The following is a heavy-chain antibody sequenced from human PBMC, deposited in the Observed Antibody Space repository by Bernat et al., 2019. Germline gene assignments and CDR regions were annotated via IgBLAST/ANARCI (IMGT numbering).Heavy chain of an antibody. CDR1: GFTFTSYW. Sequence: EVQLVESGGGLVQPGGSLRLSCAASGFTFTSYWMGWVRQAPGEGLEWVANIQGDGSGKYYVDSVKGRFTISRDNAKNSLYLQMNGLSVEDTAVYYCARVFLDTDRWNDIDSWGQGALVTVSS. D-gene: IGHD3/OR15-3a*01. V-gene: IGHV3-7*03. CDR2: IQGDGSGK. CDR3: ARVFLDTDRWNDIDS. J-gene: IGHJ4*02.